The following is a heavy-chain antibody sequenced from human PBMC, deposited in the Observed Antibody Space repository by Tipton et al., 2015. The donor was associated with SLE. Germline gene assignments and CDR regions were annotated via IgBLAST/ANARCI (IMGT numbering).Heavy chain of an antibody. CDR2: IYYSGST. CDR3: ARQEGDIVVVPAAISFDY. V-gene: IGHV4-39*01. D-gene: IGHD2-2*02. Sequence: LRLSCTVSGGSISSSSYYWGWIRQPPGKGLEWIGSIYYSGSTYYNPSLKSRVTISVDTSKNQFSLKLSSVTAADTAMYYCARQEGDIVVVPAAISFDYWGQGTLVTVSS. CDR1: GGSISSSSYY. J-gene: IGHJ4*02.